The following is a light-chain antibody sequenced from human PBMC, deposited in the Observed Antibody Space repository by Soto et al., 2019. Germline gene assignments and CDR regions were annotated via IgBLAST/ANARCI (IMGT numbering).Light chain of an antibody. CDR1: ESVSSSY. CDR2: DAS. CDR3: QQRSNWPPGIT. V-gene: IGKV3D-20*02. J-gene: IGKJ5*01. Sequence: ESLLTQSPGILSLSPGETATLSCSATESVSSSYLAWYQQKPGQAPRLLIYDASDRATGIPARFSGSGSGTDFTLTISSLEPEDFAVYYCQQRSNWPPGITFGQGTRLEIK.